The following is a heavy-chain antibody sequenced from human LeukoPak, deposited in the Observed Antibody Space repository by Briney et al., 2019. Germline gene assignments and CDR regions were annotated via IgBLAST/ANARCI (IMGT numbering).Heavy chain of an antibody. J-gene: IGHJ3*02. CDR3: ARDMGPGYCSSTSCYDAFDI. CDR2: ISSNGGST. D-gene: IGHD2-2*03. CDR1: GFTFSSYA. V-gene: IGHV3-64*01. Sequence: ESGGSLRLSCAASGFTFSSYAMHWVRQAPGKGLEYVSAISSNGGSTYYANSVKGRFTISRDNSKNTLYLQMGSLRAEGMAVYYCARDMGPGYCSSTSCYDAFDIWGQGTMVTVSS.